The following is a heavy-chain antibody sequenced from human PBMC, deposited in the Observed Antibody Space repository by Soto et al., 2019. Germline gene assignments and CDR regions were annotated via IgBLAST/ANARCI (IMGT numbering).Heavy chain of an antibody. D-gene: IGHD2-8*01. J-gene: IGHJ6*02. CDR3: ARGDSTDCSNGVGAFCYNHDMDV. V-gene: IGHV1-2*04. CDR2: INPKSGGT. Sequence: ASVKVSCKASGYSFTYYHIHWVRQAPGQGLEWLGRINPKSGGTSTAQKFQGWVTMTTDTSISTASMELTRLTSDDTAIYYCARGDSTDCSNGVGAFCYNHDMDVWGQGTTVTVSS. CDR1: GYSFTYYH.